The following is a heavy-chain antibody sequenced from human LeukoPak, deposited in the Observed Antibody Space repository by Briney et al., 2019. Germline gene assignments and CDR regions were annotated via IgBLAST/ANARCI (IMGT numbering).Heavy chain of an antibody. CDR1: GYSISTAYS. CDR2: LYHGGST. Sequence: SETLSLTCNVFGYSISTAYSWGWIRQPPGKGLEWIGSLYHGGSTYYNPSLKSRVTISVDTSKNQFSLKLSSVTAADTAVYYCASPKWLDAFDVWGQGTMVTVSS. J-gene: IGHJ3*01. CDR3: ASPKWLDAFDV. V-gene: IGHV4-38-2*02. D-gene: IGHD3-22*01.